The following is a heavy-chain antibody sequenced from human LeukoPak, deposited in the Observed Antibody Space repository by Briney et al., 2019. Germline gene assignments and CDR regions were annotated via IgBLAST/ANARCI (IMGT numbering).Heavy chain of an antibody. J-gene: IGHJ6*02. CDR3: ARDLDSGRNYYYYGMDV. CDR2: ISSSGSTI. Sequence: GPLRLSCAASGFTFSDYYMSWIRQAPGKGLEWVSYISSSGSTIYYADSVKGRFTISRDNAKNSLYLQMNSLRAEDTAVYYCARDLDSGRNYYYYGMDVWGQGTTVTVSS. D-gene: IGHD5-12*01. CDR1: GFTFSDYY. V-gene: IGHV3-11*01.